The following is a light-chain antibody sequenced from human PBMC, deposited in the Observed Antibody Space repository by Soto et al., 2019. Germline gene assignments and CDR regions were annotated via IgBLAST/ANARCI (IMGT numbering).Light chain of an antibody. Sequence: EVVLTQSPCTLSLSPGERATLSCRASQSVSSSYLAWYQQKPGQAPRLLIYGASSRATGIPDRFSGSDSGTDFTLTISRLEPEDFAVYYCQQYGSSPRTFGQGTKVDIK. J-gene: IGKJ1*01. CDR2: GAS. V-gene: IGKV3-20*01. CDR1: QSVSSSY. CDR3: QQYGSSPRT.